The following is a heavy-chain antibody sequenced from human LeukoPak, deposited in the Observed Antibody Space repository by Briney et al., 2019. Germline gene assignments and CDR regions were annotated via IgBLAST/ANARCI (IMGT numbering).Heavy chain of an antibody. Sequence: GASVKVSCKASGYTFTSYGISWVRQAPGQGLEWVGWISAYNGNTNYAQNLQGRVTMTTDTSTSTAYMELRSLRSDDTAVYYCARDYFGSGSYYMRDYWGQGTLVTVSS. D-gene: IGHD3-10*01. CDR2: ISAYNGNT. V-gene: IGHV1-18*01. J-gene: IGHJ4*02. CDR3: ARDYFGSGSYYMRDY. CDR1: GYTFTSYG.